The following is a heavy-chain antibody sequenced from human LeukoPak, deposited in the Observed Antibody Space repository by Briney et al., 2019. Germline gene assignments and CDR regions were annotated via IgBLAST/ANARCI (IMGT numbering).Heavy chain of an antibody. Sequence: TSQTLSLTCTVSGGSIGSGSYYWSWIRQPAGKGLEWIGRIYTSGSTNYNPSLKSRVTISVDTSKNQFSLKLSSVTAADTAVYYCARDRPGRYDFWSGYSDYWGQGTLVTVSS. CDR1: GGSIGSGSYY. CDR2: IYTSGST. CDR3: ARDRPGRYDFWSGYSDY. V-gene: IGHV4-61*02. J-gene: IGHJ4*02. D-gene: IGHD3-3*01.